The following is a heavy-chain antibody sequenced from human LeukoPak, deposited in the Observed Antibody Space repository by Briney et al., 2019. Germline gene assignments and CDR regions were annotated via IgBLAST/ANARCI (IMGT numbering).Heavy chain of an antibody. CDR1: GFTFSNYG. CDR3: AKQTFMTTADLDFDY. V-gene: IGHV3-30*02. D-gene: IGHD4-17*01. J-gene: IGHJ4*02. CDR2: IRYDGSNE. Sequence: GGSLRLSCAASGFTFSNYGIHWVRQAPGKGLEWVAFIRYDGSNEYYVDSVKGRFTISRDNSKNTLYLQMNSLRAEDTAVYYCAKQTFMTTADLDFDYWGQGTLVTPSS.